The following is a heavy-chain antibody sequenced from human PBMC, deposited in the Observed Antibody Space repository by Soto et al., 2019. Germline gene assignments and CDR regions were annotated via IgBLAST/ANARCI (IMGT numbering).Heavy chain of an antibody. CDR3: ARMIVGYCSGGSCSTPFDY. J-gene: IGHJ4*02. D-gene: IGHD2-15*01. CDR1: GFTFSSYG. Sequence: QVQLVESGGGVVQPGRSLRLSCAASGFTFSSYGMHWVRQAPGKGLEWVAVIWYDGSNKYYADSVKGRFTISRDNSKNTLYLQMNSLRAEDTAVYYCARMIVGYCSGGSCSTPFDYWGQGTLVTVSS. V-gene: IGHV3-33*01. CDR2: IWYDGSNK.